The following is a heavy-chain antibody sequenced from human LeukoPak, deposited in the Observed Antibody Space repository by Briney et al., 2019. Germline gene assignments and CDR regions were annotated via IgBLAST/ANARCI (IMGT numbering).Heavy chain of an antibody. V-gene: IGHV3-21*01. J-gene: IGHJ4*02. Sequence: PGGYLRLSCPATAVTFSTYCVNWVRQAPWKGLEWVSSISSSSSYIYYADAVKGRFTISRDNAKNSLYLQMNSLRAEDTAVYYCASRPTTEGYWGQGTLVTVSS. D-gene: IGHD1-26*01. CDR2: ISSSSSYI. CDR1: AVTFSTYC. CDR3: ASRPTTEGY.